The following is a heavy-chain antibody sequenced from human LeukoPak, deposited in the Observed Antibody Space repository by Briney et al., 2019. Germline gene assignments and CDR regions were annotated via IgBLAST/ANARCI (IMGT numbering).Heavy chain of an antibody. CDR3: ARAIVWDHGDY. D-gene: IGHD2-15*01. Sequence: GGSLRLSCAASGFTFSNYWMSWVRQAPGKGLEWVANIKQDGSEKYYVDSVKGRFTVSRDNAKSSLYLQMNSLRAEDTAVYYCARAIVWDHGDYWGQGTLVTVSS. CDR2: IKQDGSEK. J-gene: IGHJ4*02. V-gene: IGHV3-7*01. CDR1: GFTFSNYW.